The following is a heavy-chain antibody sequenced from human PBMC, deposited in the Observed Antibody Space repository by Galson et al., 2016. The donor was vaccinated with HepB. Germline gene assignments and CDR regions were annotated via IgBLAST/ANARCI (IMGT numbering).Heavy chain of an antibody. V-gene: IGHV4-4*02. D-gene: IGHD3-16*01. CDR1: GGSISSSNW. CDR2: IYHSGST. J-gene: IGHJ5*02. CDR3: ARARVRITFGGAFNWFDP. Sequence: SETLSLTCAVSGGSISSSNWWSWVRQPPGKGLEWIGEIYHSGSTNYHPSLKSRVTISVDKSKNQFSLTLSSVTAADTAVYYCARARVRITFGGAFNWFDPWGQGTLVTVSS.